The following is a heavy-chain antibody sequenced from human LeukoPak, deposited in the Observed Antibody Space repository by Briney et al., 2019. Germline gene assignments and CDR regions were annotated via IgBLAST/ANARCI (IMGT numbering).Heavy chain of an antibody. CDR1: GFTFSSYA. D-gene: IGHD2-21*01. V-gene: IGHV3-23*01. CDR2: ISGSGDST. CDR3: AKDGIAMTVDY. Sequence: PGGSLRLSCAASGFTFSSYAMSWVRQAPGKGLEWVSSISGSGDSTYYADSVKGRFTISRDNSKNTLYLQMNRLRAEDTAVYYCAKDGIAMTVDYWGQGTLVTVSS. J-gene: IGHJ4*02.